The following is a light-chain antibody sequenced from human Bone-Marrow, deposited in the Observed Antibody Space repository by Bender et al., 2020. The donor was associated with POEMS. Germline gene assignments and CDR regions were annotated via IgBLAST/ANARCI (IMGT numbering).Light chain of an antibody. Sequence: QSALTQPRSVSGSPGQSVTISCTGSSSDVGGWNYVSWFQQHPGKAPKLMIYDVTKRPLGVSDRFSGSKSGTSASLAISDIQSEDEGDYYCSSWDDSLSGWVFGGGTKLTVL. CDR2: DVT. V-gene: IGLV2-11*01. CDR1: SSDVGGWNY. J-gene: IGLJ3*02. CDR3: SSWDDSLSGWV.